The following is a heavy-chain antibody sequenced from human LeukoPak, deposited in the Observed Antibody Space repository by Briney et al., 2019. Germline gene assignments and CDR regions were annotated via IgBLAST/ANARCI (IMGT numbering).Heavy chain of an antibody. CDR2: ISAYNGNI. CDR1: GYTFTSYG. V-gene: IGHV1-18*01. J-gene: IGHJ5*02. D-gene: IGHD4-17*01. CDR3: ARADGDYEKNWFDP. Sequence: ASVKVSCKASGYTFTSYGISWVRQAPGQGLEWMGWISAYNGNINYAQKLQGRVTMTTDTSTSTAYMELKSLRSDDTAVYYCARADGDYEKNWFDPWGQGTLVTVSS.